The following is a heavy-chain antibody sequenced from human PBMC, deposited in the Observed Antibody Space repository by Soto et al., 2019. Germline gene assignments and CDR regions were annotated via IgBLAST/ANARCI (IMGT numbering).Heavy chain of an antibody. D-gene: IGHD2-15*01. J-gene: IGHJ5*02. Sequence: EVQLVESGGGLVQPGGSLRLSCAASGFTFRSYWMHWVRQAPGEGPVWVSRINSDGSRKDYADSVKGRFTISRDNAKNRLYLQMESLRVDDTALYYCSRVDGTSGKNWFDPWGQGTLVSVSS. CDR1: GFTFRSYW. CDR3: SRVDGTSGKNWFDP. V-gene: IGHV3-74*01. CDR2: INSDGSRK.